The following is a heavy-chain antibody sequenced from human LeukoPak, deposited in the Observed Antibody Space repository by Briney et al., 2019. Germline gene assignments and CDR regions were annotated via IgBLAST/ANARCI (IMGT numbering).Heavy chain of an antibody. CDR3: SRGPRSDP. V-gene: IGHV1-8*01. CDR1: GYSFNIYE. Sequence: ASVKVSCKTSGYSFNIYEINWVRQATGQGLEWMGWVNPNSGDTDYAQKFQGRLTMTRNTSISTAYMELSGLRLEDTAVYYCSRGPRSDPWGQGTQVTVSS. CDR2: VNPNSGDT. J-gene: IGHJ5*02.